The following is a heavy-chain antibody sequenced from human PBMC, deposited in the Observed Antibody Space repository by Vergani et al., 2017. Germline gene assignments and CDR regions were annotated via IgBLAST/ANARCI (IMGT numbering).Heavy chain of an antibody. CDR1: GYSFTSYW. J-gene: IGHJ6*02. V-gene: IGHV5-51*01. CDR2: IYPGDSDT. D-gene: IGHD6-19*01. Sequence: EVQLVQSGAEVKKPGESLKISCKGSGYSFTSYWIGWVRQMPGKGLEWMGIIYPGDSDTRYSPSFQGQVTISADKSISTAYLQWSSLRSEDTAVYYCARAPGLAVAGTPYYYYGMDVWGQGTMVTVSS. CDR3: ARAPGLAVAGTPYYYYGMDV.